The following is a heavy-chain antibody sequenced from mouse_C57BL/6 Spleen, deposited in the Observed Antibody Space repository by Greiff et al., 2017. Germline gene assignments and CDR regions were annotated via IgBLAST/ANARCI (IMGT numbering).Heavy chain of an antibody. CDR2: IYPGDGDT. V-gene: IGHV1-80*01. CDR3: ARRFTSVVGPYAMDY. J-gene: IGHJ4*01. Sequence: QVQLQQSGAELVKPGASVKISCKASGYAFSSYWMNWVKQRPGQGLEWIGQIYPGDGDTNYNGKFKGKATLTADKSSSTAYMQHSSLTSADSAVYFCARRFTSVVGPYAMDYWGQGTSGTVSS. CDR1: GYAFSSYW. D-gene: IGHD1-1*01.